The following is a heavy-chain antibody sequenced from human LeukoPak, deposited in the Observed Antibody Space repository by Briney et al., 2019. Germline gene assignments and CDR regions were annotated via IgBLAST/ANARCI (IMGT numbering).Heavy chain of an antibody. Sequence: SETLSLTCTVSGGSISSSSYYWGWIRQPPGKGLEWIGSIYYSGSTYYNPSLKSRVTISVDTSKNQFSLKLSSVTAADTAVYYCARDQGGSSGCTPFDYWGQGTLVTVSS. CDR1: GGSISSSSYY. CDR3: ARDQGGSSGCTPFDY. CDR2: IYYSGST. D-gene: IGHD6-19*01. J-gene: IGHJ4*02. V-gene: IGHV4-39*02.